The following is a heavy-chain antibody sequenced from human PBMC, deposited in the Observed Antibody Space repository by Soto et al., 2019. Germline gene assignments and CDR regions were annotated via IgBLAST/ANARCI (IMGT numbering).Heavy chain of an antibody. CDR2: ISGSGGST. J-gene: IGHJ4*02. CDR1: VFTFSSYV. D-gene: IGHD6-6*01. CDR3: AKGISSSFVLGTYYFDY. Sequence: WGSLRLACASSVFTFSSYVMSWVRQAPGKGLEWVSAISGSGGSTYYADSVKGRFTISRDNSKNTLYLQMKSLRAEDTAVYYCAKGISSSFVLGTYYFDYWGQGTMVTVSS. V-gene: IGHV3-23*01.